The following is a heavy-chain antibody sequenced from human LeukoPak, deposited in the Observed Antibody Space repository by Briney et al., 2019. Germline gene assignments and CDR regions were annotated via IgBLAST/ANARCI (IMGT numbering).Heavy chain of an antibody. D-gene: IGHD5-18*01. Sequence: QPGRSLRLSCAASGFTFSSYAMHWVRQAPGKGLEWVAVISYDGSNKYNADSVKGRFTISRDSSKNTLYLQMNSLRAEDTAVYYCAKGPGNSYGSLDHWGQGTLVTVSS. CDR1: GFTFSSYA. V-gene: IGHV3-30-3*01. CDR2: ISYDGSNK. J-gene: IGHJ4*02. CDR3: AKGPGNSYGSLDH.